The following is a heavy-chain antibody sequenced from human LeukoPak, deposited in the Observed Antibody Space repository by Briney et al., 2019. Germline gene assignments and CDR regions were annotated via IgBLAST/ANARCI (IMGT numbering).Heavy chain of an antibody. CDR2: IYPGDSDT. D-gene: IGHD3-22*01. CDR1: GYSFTSYW. Sequence: GESLKISCKGSGYSFTSYWIGWVRQMPGKGLEWMGIIYPGDSDTRYSPSFQGQVTISADKSISTAYLQWSSLGASDTAIYYCARRRDYDSGGSYRGDAFDLWGQGTTVIVSS. CDR3: ARRRDYDSGGSYRGDAFDL. J-gene: IGHJ3*01. V-gene: IGHV5-51*01.